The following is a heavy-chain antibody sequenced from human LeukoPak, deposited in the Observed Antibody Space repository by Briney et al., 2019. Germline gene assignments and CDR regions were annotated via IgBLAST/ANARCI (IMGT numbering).Heavy chain of an antibody. Sequence: PSETLSLTCKISDGSISSSSYYWGWIRQPPGKGLEWIGSIYNTGSTSYNPSLKSRVTISVDTSKNQFSLKLSSVTAADTAVYYCARVKERSGWYRSNWFDPWGQGTLVTVSS. CDR2: IYNTGST. CDR1: DGSISSSSYY. V-gene: IGHV4-39*07. J-gene: IGHJ5*02. CDR3: ARVKERSGWYRSNWFDP. D-gene: IGHD6-19*01.